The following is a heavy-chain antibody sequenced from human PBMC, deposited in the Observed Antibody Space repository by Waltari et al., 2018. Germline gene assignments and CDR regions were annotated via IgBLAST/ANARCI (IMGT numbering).Heavy chain of an antibody. V-gene: IGHV4-39*07. CDR2: LYYGGTTT. CDR3: ATLDFWSGYKTDY. J-gene: IGHJ4*02. D-gene: IGHD3-3*01. CDR1: GGGISSSSYH. Sequence: LQLQQSGPGLVKPSETLSLTCTVSGGGISSSSYHWGWIRQPPGKGLEWIGRLYYGGTTTYLNPSLKSRLSISVDTSKNQFSLKMSSVTAADTAVYYCATLDFWSGYKTDYWGQGTLVTVSS.